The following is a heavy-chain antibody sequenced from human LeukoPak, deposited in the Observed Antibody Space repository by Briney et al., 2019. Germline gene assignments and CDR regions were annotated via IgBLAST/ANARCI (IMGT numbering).Heavy chain of an antibody. D-gene: IGHD3-22*01. J-gene: IGHJ4*02. CDR1: GGSISTYY. CDR3: ARGIYSSGYYYYFDY. Sequence: SETPSLTCTVSGGSISTYYWSWIRQPPGKGLEWIGYIYYSGSTNYNPSLKSRVTISVDTSKNQFSLKLSSVTAADTAVYYCARGIYSSGYYYYFDYWGQGTLVTVSS. CDR2: IYYSGST. V-gene: IGHV4-59*01.